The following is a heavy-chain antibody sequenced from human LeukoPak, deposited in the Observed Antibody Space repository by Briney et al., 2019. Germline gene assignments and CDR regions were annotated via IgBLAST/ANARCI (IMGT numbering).Heavy chain of an antibody. D-gene: IGHD1-26*01. CDR2: IYYSGIT. CDR1: GGSISSNSYY. V-gene: IGHV4-39*01. J-gene: IGHJ4*02. Sequence: SETLSLTCTVYGGSISSNSYYWGWIRQPPGKGLDWIGSIYYSGITYYNPSLKSRVTISVDTSKNQFSLKLSSVTAADTAVYYCASWGATHHYFDSWGRGTLVTVSS. CDR3: ASWGATHHYFDS.